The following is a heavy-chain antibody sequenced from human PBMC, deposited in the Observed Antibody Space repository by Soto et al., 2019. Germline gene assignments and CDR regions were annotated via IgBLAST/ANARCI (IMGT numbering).Heavy chain of an antibody. CDR3: ARESVDIVATTRVSGGMDV. D-gene: IGHD5-12*01. V-gene: IGHV1-46*01. CDR1: GYTFTTYY. J-gene: IGHJ6*02. CDR2: INPSGGST. Sequence: QVQLVQSGAEVKKPGASVKVSCKASGYTFTTYYMHWVRQAPEQGLEWMGIINPSGGSTSYAQKFQGRVTMTRDTSTSTVYMELSSLRSEDTAVYYCARESVDIVATTRVSGGMDVWGQGTTVTVSS.